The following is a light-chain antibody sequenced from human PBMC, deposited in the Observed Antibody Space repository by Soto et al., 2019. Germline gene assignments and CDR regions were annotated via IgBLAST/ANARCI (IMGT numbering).Light chain of an antibody. J-gene: IGKJ1*01. V-gene: IGKV3D-15*01. CDR1: QSVGTY. CDR3: QQYNDWTWT. CDR2: GAS. Sequence: EVVMTQSPATLSMSPGERATLSCRASQSVGTYLALYQQKPGQSPRLLMYGASTGATGIPARFSGRGSGTEFTLTISSLQSEDYAIYYCQQYNDWTWTFGQGTKVEIK.